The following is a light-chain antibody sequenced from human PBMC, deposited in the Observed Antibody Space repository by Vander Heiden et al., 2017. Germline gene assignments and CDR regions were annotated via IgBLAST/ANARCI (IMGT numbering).Light chain of an antibody. Sequence: ELVMTQSPATLSVSPGERATLSCRASQSVSSNLAWYQQKPGQAPRLLSYGASTRATGIPARFSGSGSGTEFTLTISSLQSEDFAVYYCQQYNNWPPYTCGQGTKLEIK. CDR2: GAS. CDR3: QQYNNWPPYT. J-gene: IGKJ2*01. CDR1: QSVSSN. V-gene: IGKV3-15*01.